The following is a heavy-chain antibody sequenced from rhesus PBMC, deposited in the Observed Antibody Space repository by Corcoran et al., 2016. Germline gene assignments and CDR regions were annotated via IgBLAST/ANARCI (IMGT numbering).Heavy chain of an antibody. J-gene: IGHJ4*01. V-gene: IGHV3S5*01. CDR1: GFSFSSFA. D-gene: IGHD2-2*01. CDR3: ASVLDY. Sequence: EVQLVETGGGLVQPGGSLRLSCAASGFSFSSFAMSWVRQAPGKGREWVSGISYSGSSTYYADSVKGRFTISRDNSKNTLSLQMDSLRTEDTAVYYCASVLDYWGQGVLVTVSS. CDR2: ISYSGSST.